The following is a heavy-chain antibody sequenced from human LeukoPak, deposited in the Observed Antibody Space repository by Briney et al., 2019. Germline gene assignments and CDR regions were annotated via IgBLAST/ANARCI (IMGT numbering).Heavy chain of an antibody. D-gene: IGHD4-23*01. CDR3: AFGGNGGIYYLEF. J-gene: IGHJ4*02. CDR1: GFTFSRNA. V-gene: IGHV3-23*01. CDR2: INGSGDST. Sequence: GASLRLSCEASGFTFSRNAMNWVRQAPEQGLEWVSSINGSGDSTYYAESVKGRFTISRDNSKSTPYLQMNSLRAEDTTVYYCAFGGNGGIYYLEFWGEGTLVAV.